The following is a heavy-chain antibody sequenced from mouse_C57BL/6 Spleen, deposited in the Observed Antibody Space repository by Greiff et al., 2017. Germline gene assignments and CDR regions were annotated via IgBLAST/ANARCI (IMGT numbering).Heavy chain of an antibody. D-gene: IGHD3-2*02. Sequence: QVQLQQSGAELVRPGSSVKLSCKASGYTFTSYWMHWVKQRPIQGLEWIGNIDPSDSETHYNQKFKDKATLTVDKSSSTAYMQLSSLTSEDSAVYYCARGVSSGYAGTYWGQGTLVTVSA. V-gene: IGHV1-52*01. CDR2: IDPSDSET. CDR3: ARGVSSGYAGTY. CDR1: GYTFTSYW. J-gene: IGHJ3*01.